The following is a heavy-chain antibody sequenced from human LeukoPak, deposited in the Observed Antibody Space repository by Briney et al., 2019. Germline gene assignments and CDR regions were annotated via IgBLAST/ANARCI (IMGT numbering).Heavy chain of an antibody. CDR2: ISSSSSYI. Sequence: PGGSLRLSCAAPGFTFSSYSMNWVRQAPGKGLEWVSSISSSSSYIYYADSVKGRFTISRDNAKNSLYLQMNSLRAEDTAVYYCARGVGGFENWFDPWGQGTLVTVSS. CDR3: ARGVGGFENWFDP. D-gene: IGHD3-10*01. V-gene: IGHV3-21*01. J-gene: IGHJ5*02. CDR1: GFTFSSYS.